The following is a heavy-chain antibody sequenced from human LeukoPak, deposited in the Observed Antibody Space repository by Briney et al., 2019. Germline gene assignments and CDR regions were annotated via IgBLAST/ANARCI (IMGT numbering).Heavy chain of an antibody. J-gene: IGHJ4*02. D-gene: IGHD3-9*01. CDR3: ARDQYYDILTGYYNTPFDY. CDR1: GYSISSGYY. V-gene: IGHV4-38-2*02. CDR2: IYHSGST. Sequence: PSETLSLTCTVSGYSISSGYYWGWIRQPPGKGLEWIGSIYHSGSTYYNPSLKSRVTISVDTSKNQFSLKLSSVTAADTAVYYCARDQYYDILTGYYNTPFDYWGQGTLVTVSS.